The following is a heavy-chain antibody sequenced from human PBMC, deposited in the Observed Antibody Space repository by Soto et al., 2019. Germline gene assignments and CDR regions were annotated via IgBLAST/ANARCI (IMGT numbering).Heavy chain of an antibody. Sequence: EVRLVESGGGPAQPGGSLRLSCAASGFKFEEYAMQWVRQGPGKGLEWVSGINWNSGSKDYADSVKGRFTISRDNGKKCMLIQIDSVRTEDTALDYCAAKKGDVLLGFGESVHWGQGTMVTVSS. CDR1: GFKFEEYA. D-gene: IGHD3-10*01. CDR3: AAKKGDVLLGFGESVH. CDR2: INWNSGSK. J-gene: IGHJ4*02. V-gene: IGHV3-9*01.